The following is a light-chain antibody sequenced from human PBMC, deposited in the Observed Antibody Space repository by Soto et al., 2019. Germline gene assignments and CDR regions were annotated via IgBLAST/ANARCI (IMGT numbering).Light chain of an antibody. J-gene: IGKJ4*01. CDR2: EGS. CDR1: LSLLYSDGKTY. Sequence: DVVMTQTPVSLSVTPGQAASSSCKSTLSLLYSDGKTYLYWYLQKPGKAPQLLIYEGSRRSSGVPERFSGTGSGTDFTLTISRVEADDVGIYYCLQSIYLPLTFGGGTTVEIK. CDR3: LQSIYLPLT. V-gene: IGKV2-29*03.